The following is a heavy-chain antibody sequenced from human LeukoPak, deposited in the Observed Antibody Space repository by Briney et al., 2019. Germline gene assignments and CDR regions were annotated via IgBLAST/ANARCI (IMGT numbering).Heavy chain of an antibody. J-gene: IGHJ3*02. CDR3: ARADIVVVPAAIWDAFDI. CDR2: IYYSGST. V-gene: IGHV4-61*01. D-gene: IGHD2-2*02. CDR1: GGSVSSGSYY. Sequence: PSETLSLTCTVSGGSVSSGSYYWSWIRQPPGKGLEWIGYIYYSGSTNYNPSLKSRVTISVDTSKNQFSLKLSSVTAADTAVYYCARADIVVVPAAIWDAFDIWGQGTMVTASS.